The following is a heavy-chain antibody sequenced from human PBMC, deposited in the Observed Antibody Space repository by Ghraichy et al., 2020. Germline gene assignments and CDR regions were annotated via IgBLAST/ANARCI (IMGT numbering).Heavy chain of an antibody. CDR1: GGTVSSGDSS. J-gene: IGHJ5*01. CDR2: VFHSGST. CDR3: ARDVGTVTTSRFDS. D-gene: IGHD4-17*01. V-gene: IGHV4-30-4*07. Sequence: SETLSLTCTVSGGTVSSGDSSWSWIRQPPGKGLEWIGYVFHSGSTYYNPSLMSRVSISVDTSTNQFSLRLTSVTAADSAVYFCARDVGTVTTSRFDSWGQGTLVSVSS.